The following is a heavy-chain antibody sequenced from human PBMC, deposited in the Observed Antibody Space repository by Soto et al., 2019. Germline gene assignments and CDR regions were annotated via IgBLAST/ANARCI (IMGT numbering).Heavy chain of an antibody. Sequence: GPGPRVSSETLSLTCAVYGGSFSGYYWSWIRQPPGKGLEWIGEINHSGSTNYNPSLKSRVTISVDTSKNQFSLKLSSVTAADTAVYYCARGHPIYGAARRPYYFDYWGQGTLVTVSS. CDR1: GGSFSGYY. CDR2: INHSGST. V-gene: IGHV4-34*01. CDR3: ARGHPIYGAARRPYYFDY. D-gene: IGHD6-6*01. J-gene: IGHJ4*02.